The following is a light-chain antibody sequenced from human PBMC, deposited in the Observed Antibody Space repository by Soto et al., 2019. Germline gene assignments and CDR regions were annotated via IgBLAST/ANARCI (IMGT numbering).Light chain of an antibody. CDR2: ENN. J-gene: IGLJ3*02. Sequence: QSVLTQPPSVSAAPGQKVTISCSGSSSNIGNNYVSWYQQLPETAPKLLIYENNKRPSGTPDRFSGSKSGTSATLGITGLQTGDEADYYCGTWDISLSLWVFGGGTKLTVL. V-gene: IGLV1-51*02. CDR3: GTWDISLSLWV. CDR1: SSNIGNNY.